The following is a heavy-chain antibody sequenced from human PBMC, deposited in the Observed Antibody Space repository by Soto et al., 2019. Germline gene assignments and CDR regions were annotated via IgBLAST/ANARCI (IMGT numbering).Heavy chain of an antibody. J-gene: IGHJ5*02. D-gene: IGHD3-10*01. V-gene: IGHV3-9*01. CDR1: GFTLDDYA. CDR2: ISWNSGSV. Sequence: EVQLVESGGGLVQPGRSLRLSCAASGFTLDDYAMHWVRQAPGKGLEWVSGISWNSGSVGYADSVKGRFTISRDNTRNSLYLQMNSLRPEDTAFYYCAKDGFSGNSTNWFDPWGQGTLVTVSS. CDR3: AKDGFSGNSTNWFDP.